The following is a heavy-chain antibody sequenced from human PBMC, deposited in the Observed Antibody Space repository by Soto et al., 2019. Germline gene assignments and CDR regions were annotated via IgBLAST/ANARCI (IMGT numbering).Heavy chain of an antibody. D-gene: IGHD2-21*01. CDR3: TIGSWSGEVFDI. Sequence: QVQLVQSGAEVKKPGSSVKVSCKDSGGTFSTYSMFWVRQAPGQGLEWMGRIIPMLGVRNYAQRFQDRVTITADKSTATVPMELSRLSSEDTALYYCTIGSWSGEVFDIWGQGTMVTVSS. CDR2: IIPMLGVR. J-gene: IGHJ3*02. CDR1: GGTFSTYS. V-gene: IGHV1-69*02.